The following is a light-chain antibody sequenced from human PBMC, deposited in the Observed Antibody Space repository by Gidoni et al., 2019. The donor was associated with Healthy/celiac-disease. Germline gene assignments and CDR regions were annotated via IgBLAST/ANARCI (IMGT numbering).Light chain of an antibody. CDR1: KLGNKY. CDR3: QAWDSSTCV. V-gene: IGLV3-1*01. J-gene: IGLJ1*01. CDR2: QDK. Sequence: SYELTHPPSVSVSPGQTASITCSGDKLGNKYACWYQQKPGQSPALVIYQDKKRPSGIPERFSGSNSGNTATLTISGTQAMDEADYYCQAWDSSTCVFGTGTKVTVL.